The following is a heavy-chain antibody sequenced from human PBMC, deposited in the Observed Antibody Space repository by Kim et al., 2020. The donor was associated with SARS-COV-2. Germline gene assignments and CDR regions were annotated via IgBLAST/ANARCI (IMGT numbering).Heavy chain of an antibody. Sequence: SQTLSLTCAISGDSVSSNGAAWNWIRQSPSRGLEWLGRTYYRSKWYNDYAVSVKSRISINADTSKNQFSLQLNSVTPEDTAVYYCARDLRDLAALYFDYWGQGTLVTVSS. D-gene: IGHD6-6*01. V-gene: IGHV6-1*01. CDR3: ARDLRDLAALYFDY. J-gene: IGHJ4*02. CDR1: GDSVSSNGAA. CDR2: TYYRSKWYN.